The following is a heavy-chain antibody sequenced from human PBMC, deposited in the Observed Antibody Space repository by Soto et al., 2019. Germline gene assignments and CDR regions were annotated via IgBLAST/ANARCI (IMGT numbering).Heavy chain of an antibody. CDR2: ISDDGTYK. V-gene: IGHV3-30*04. CDR3: ARDLGSRDSGHYYNLDY. Sequence: QPGGSLRLSCAASGFSFSTYAMHWVRQAPGKGLQWVTVISDDGTYKYYIDSVKGRFTIFRGNSKNIVYLQMNSLRPEDAAVYYCARDLGSRDSGHYYNLDYWGQGTLVTVSS. CDR1: GFSFSTYA. J-gene: IGHJ4*02. D-gene: IGHD3-22*01.